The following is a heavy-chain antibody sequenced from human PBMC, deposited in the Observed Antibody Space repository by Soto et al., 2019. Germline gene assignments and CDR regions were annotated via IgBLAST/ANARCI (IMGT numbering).Heavy chain of an antibody. V-gene: IGHV4-39*01. CDR2: IYYSGST. Sequence: SETLSLTCTVSGGSISSSSYYWGWIRQPPGKGLEWIGSIYYSGSTYYNPSLKSRVTISVDTSKNQFSLKLSSVTAADTAVYYCARLGRLLWFGEYEIYYGMDVWGQGTTVT. CDR1: GGSISSSSYY. D-gene: IGHD3-10*01. J-gene: IGHJ6*02. CDR3: ARLGRLLWFGEYEIYYGMDV.